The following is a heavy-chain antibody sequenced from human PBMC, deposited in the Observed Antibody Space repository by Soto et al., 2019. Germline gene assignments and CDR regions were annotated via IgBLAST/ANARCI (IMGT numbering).Heavy chain of an antibody. CDR1: GFTFSSYA. V-gene: IGHV3-23*01. J-gene: IGHJ3*02. D-gene: IGHD3-10*01. CDR3: AASGSYFLGAFDI. CDR2: ISGSGGST. Sequence: GGSLRLSCAASGFTFSSYAMSWVRQAPGKGLEWVSAISGSGGSTYYADSVKGRFTISRDNSKNTLYLQMNSLRAEDTAVYYCAASGSYFLGAFDIWGQGTMVTVSS.